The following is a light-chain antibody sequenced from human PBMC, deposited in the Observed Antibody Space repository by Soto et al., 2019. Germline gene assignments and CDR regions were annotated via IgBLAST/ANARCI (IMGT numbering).Light chain of an antibody. Sequence: QSVLTQPPSASGSPGQSVTISCTGTNSDVGGYSYVSWYQQHPGKGPKLIIYEVTKRPSGVPARFSGSKSGNTASLTVSGLQAEDEADYYCSSYAGSNTFLFGGGTQLTVL. CDR3: SSYAGSNTFL. CDR1: NSDVGGYSY. CDR2: EVT. J-gene: IGLJ3*02. V-gene: IGLV2-8*01.